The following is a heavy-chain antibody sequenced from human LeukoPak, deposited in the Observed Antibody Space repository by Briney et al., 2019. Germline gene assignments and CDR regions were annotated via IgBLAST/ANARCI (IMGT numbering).Heavy chain of an antibody. Sequence: GGSLRLSCAASGFTLSSYAIGWVRRAPGKGLEWVSAISGSGGSTYYADCVKGRFTISRDNSKNTLYLQMNSLRAEDTAVYYCAKAGSVVVPAAIFDYWGQGTLVTVSS. CDR3: AKAGSVVVPAAIFDY. CDR2: ISGSGGST. J-gene: IGHJ4*02. V-gene: IGHV3-23*01. CDR1: GFTLSSYA. D-gene: IGHD2-2*02.